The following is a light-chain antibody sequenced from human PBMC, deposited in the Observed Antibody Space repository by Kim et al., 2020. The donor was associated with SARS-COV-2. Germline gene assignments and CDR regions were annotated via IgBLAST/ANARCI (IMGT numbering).Light chain of an antibody. CDR2: GAS. J-gene: IGKJ2*01. CDR1: QSVRSSY. CDR3: QQYGSSLLYT. V-gene: IGKV3-20*01. Sequence: SPGERATLSCRASQSVRSSYFAWYQQKPGQAPRLLIYGASSRATGIPDRFSGSGSGTDFTLTISRLEPEDFAVYYCQQYGSSLLYTFGQGTKLEI.